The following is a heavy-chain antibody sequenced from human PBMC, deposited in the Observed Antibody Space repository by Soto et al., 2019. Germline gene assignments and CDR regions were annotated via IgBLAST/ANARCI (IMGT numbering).Heavy chain of an antibody. CDR1: GGSFSGYY. V-gene: IGHV4-34*01. Sequence: PSETLSLTCAVYGGSFSGYYWSWIRQPPGKGLEWIGEINHSGSTNYNPSLKSRVTISVDTSKNQFSLKLSSVTAADTAVYYCASMDILTGHNWFDPWGQGALVTVSS. D-gene: IGHD3-9*01. J-gene: IGHJ5*02. CDR3: ASMDILTGHNWFDP. CDR2: INHSGST.